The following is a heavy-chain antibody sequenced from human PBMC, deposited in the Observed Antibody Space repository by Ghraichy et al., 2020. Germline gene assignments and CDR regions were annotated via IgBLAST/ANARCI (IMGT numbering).Heavy chain of an antibody. CDR2: INHSGST. Sequence: SETLSLTCAVYGGSFSGYYWSWIRQPPGKGLEWIGEINHSGSTNYNPSLKSRVTISVDTSKNQFSLKLSSVTAADTAVYYCARGGAAGGGDYYYYMDVWGKGTTVTVPS. CDR1: GGSFSGYY. CDR3: ARGGAAGGGDYYYYMDV. V-gene: IGHV4-34*01. D-gene: IGHD2-8*02. J-gene: IGHJ6*03.